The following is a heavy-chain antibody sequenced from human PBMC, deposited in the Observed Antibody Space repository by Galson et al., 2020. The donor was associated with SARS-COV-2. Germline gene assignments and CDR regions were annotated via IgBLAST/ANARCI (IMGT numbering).Heavy chain of an antibody. D-gene: IGHD3-22*01. CDR1: GFPFSNSP. J-gene: IGHJ4*02. CDR3: AKSTPSTGYYFDS. Sequence: GGSLRLSCAGSGFPFSNSPMHWVRQAPGKGLEWVAVISYDGNIKSYVDSVKGRFTISRDISKNTLYLQMNSLRPEDTAVYYCAKSTPSTGYYFDSWGQGTLVTVSS. CDR2: ISYDGNIK. V-gene: IGHV3-30*01.